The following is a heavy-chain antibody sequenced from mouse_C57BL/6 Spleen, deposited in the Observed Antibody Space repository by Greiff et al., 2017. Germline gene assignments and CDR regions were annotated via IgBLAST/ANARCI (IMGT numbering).Heavy chain of an antibody. D-gene: IGHD1-1*01. CDR3: ARSNYGSRASDY. J-gene: IGHJ2*01. Sequence: QVQLKESGPELVKPGASVKISCKASGYAFSSSWMNWVKQRPGKGLEWIGRIYPGDGATNYNGKFKGKATLTADKSSSTAYMELRSLTSEDTAVYYCARSNYGSRASDYWGQGTTLTVSS. V-gene: IGHV1-82*01. CDR2: IYPGDGAT. CDR1: GYAFSSSW.